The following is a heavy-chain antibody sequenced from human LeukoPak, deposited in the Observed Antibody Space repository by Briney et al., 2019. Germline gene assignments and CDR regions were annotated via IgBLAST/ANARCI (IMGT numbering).Heavy chain of an antibody. Sequence: GGSLRLSCVGSGFTFGSYATSWVRQAPGKGLEWVSLISGSGGVTYYADSVKGRFTISRDNSKNTLYLQMNSLRAEDTATYYCAKEWDGSGTRLGWFDPWGQGTLVTVSS. CDR3: AKEWDGSGTRLGWFDP. CDR2: ISGSGGVT. D-gene: IGHD3-10*01. J-gene: IGHJ5*02. CDR1: GFTFGSYA. V-gene: IGHV3-23*01.